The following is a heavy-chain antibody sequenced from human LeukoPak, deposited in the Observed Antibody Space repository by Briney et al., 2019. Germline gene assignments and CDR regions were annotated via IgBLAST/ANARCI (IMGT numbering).Heavy chain of an antibody. V-gene: IGHV3-23*01. D-gene: IGHD3-22*01. J-gene: IGHJ4*02. CDR3: AKRGVVIRVILVGFHKEANYFDS. CDR2: ISDSGGRT. CDR1: GITLSNYG. Sequence: GGSLRLSCAVSGITLSNYGMSWVRLAPGKGLEWVAGISDSGGRTNYADSVKGRFTISRDNPKNTLYLQMNSLRAEDTAVYFCAKRGVVIRVILVGFHKEANYFDSWGQGVLATVSS.